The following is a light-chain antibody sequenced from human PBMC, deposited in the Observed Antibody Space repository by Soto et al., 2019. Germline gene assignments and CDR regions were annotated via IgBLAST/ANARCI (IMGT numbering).Light chain of an antibody. J-gene: IGKJ1*01. V-gene: IGKV1-8*01. CDR3: QHYRNVPWT. CDR2: GAS. CDR1: QGINNW. Sequence: AIRMTQSPSSLSASTGDRVTITCRASQGINNWLAWFQQKPGQAPRLLIYGASPLQSGVPSMFSGSGSGTDFTLTNSGLQSEYFATYYCQHYRNVPWTFGQGTKVEGK.